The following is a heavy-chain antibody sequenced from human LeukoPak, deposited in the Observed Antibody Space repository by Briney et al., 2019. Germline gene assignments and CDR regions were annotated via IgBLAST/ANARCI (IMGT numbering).Heavy chain of an antibody. J-gene: IGHJ3*02. CDR3: ARDYGYNWYRRRHAFDI. Sequence: GASVKVSCKASGGTLSSYAISWVRQAPGQGLEWMGGIIPIFGTANYAQKFQGRVTITTDESTSTAYMELSSLRSEDTAVYYCARDYGYNWYRRRHAFDIWCQGTMVTVSS. V-gene: IGHV1-69*05. CDR1: GGTLSSYA. CDR2: IIPIFGTA. D-gene: IGHD1-20*01.